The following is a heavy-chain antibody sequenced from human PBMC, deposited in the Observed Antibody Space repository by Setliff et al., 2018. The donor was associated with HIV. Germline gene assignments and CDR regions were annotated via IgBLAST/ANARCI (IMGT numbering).Heavy chain of an antibody. D-gene: IGHD3-10*01. CDR3: ARGRFHRLHRPYSGSGSLGIQYFDY. CDR2: IYHSGST. Sequence: PSETLSLTCAVSGYSISSGYYWGWIRQPPGKGLEWIGSIYHSGSTYYKPSLKSRVTISVDTSKSQFSLRLNSVTATDTALYYCARGRFHRLHRPYSGSGSLGIQYFDYWGQGTLVTVSS. CDR1: GYSISSGYY. J-gene: IGHJ4*02. V-gene: IGHV4-38-2*01.